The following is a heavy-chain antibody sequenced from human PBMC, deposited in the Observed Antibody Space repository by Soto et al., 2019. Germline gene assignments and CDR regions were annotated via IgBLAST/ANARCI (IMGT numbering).Heavy chain of an antibody. V-gene: IGHV1-3*01. J-gene: IGHJ6*02. D-gene: IGHD1-1*01. CDR2: INSGNGDT. CDR1: GYTFANYP. CDR3: ARGAGWHDSDGMDV. Sequence: QVQLVQSGAEVKKPGASLKLSCKASGYTFANYPLHWVRRAPGQSLEWMGWINSGNGDTKYSQRFQGRVTITRDTSASTAYMDLSSLTSADTAFYYCARGAGWHDSDGMDVWGQGTTVTVAS.